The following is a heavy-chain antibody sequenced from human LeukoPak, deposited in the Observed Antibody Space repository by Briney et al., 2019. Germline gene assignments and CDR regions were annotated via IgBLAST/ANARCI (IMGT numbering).Heavy chain of an antibody. J-gene: IGHJ3*02. CDR2: IYTSGST. V-gene: IGHV4-61*02. CDR1: GGSISSGSYY. CDR3: ARDTYYDFWSGYSYAFDI. Sequence: PSETLSLTCTVSGGSISSGSYYWSWIRQPAGKGLEWIGRIYTSGSTNYNPSLKSRVTISVDTSKNQFSLKLSSVTAADTAVYYCARDTYYDFWSGYSYAFDIWGQGTMVTVSS. D-gene: IGHD3-3*01.